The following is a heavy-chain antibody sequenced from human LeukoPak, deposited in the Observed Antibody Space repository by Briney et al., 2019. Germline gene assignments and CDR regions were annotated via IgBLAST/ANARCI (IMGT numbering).Heavy chain of an antibody. CDR2: IYGGGHR. CDR3: ARDPYYGSGFDY. CDR1: GLTLSSKY. J-gene: IGHJ4*02. Sequence: GGSLRLSCAAPGLTLSSKYMSWVRQAPGKGLVWVGVIYGGGHREYADSVKGRFTLSRDISKNTLYLQMNSLRAEDTAVYYCARDPYYGSGFDYWGQGTLVTVSS. D-gene: IGHD3-10*01. V-gene: IGHV3-66*01.